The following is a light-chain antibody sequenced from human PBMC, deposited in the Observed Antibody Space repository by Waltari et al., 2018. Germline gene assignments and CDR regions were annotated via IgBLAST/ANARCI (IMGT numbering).Light chain of an antibody. J-gene: IGLJ2*01. CDR2: DVN. V-gene: IGLV2-14*01. Sequence: QSALTQPASVSASPGQSITISCTGTSGDIGGSDFVSWYQHHPGRAPKVLIFDVNHRPSGIADRSSSSKSGNTASLTISGLQAEDDADYYCSSPSTNNVVVFGGGTKVTVL. CDR3: SSPSTNNVVV. CDR1: SGDIGGSDF.